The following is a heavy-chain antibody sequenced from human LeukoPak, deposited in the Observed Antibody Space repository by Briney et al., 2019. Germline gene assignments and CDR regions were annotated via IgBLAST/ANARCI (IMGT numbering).Heavy chain of an antibody. Sequence: ASVKVSCKASGYTFTGHAMNWVRQAPGQGPEWMGYINTKTGNPTYALGFTGRFVFSLDTSVSTAYLQISSLKPEDTGVYYCAKGGWVAVTGMDSWGQGTLVTVSS. D-gene: IGHD6-19*01. CDR2: INTKTGNP. J-gene: IGHJ4*02. V-gene: IGHV7-4-1*02. CDR3: AKGGWVAVTGMDS. CDR1: GYTFTGHA.